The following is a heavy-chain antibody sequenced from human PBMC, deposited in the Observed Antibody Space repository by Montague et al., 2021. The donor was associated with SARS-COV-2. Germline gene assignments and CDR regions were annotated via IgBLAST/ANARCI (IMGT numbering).Heavy chain of an antibody. D-gene: IGHD6-13*01. J-gene: IGHJ4*02. CDR2: ISYDGSNK. Sequence: SLRLSCAASGFTFSSYAMHWVRQAPGKGLEWVAVISYDGSNKYYADSVKGRFTISRDNSKNTLCLQMNSLRAEDTAVYYCARDSEQQLVPDFDYWGQGTLVTVSS. V-gene: IGHV3-30*04. CDR3: ARDSEQQLVPDFDY. CDR1: GFTFSSYA.